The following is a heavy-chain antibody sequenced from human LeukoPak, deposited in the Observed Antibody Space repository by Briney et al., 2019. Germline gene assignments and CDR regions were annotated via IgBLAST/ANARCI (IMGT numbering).Heavy chain of an antibody. CDR1: GGTFSSYT. V-gene: IGHV1-69*02. J-gene: IGHJ4*02. Sequence: SSVKVSCKASGGTFSSYTISWVRQAPRQGLEWMGRIIPILGIANYAQKFQGRVTITADKSTSTAYMELSSLRSEDTAVYYCARPIAVAGSLYWGQGTLVTVSS. CDR2: IIPILGIA. D-gene: IGHD6-19*01. CDR3: ARPIAVAGSLY.